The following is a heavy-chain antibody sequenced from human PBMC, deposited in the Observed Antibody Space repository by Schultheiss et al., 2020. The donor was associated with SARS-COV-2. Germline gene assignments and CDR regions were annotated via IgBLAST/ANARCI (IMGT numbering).Heavy chain of an antibody. D-gene: IGHD3-22*01. Sequence: SETLSLTCTVSGGSISSGDYYWSWIRQPPGKGLEWIGYIYHSGSTYYNPSLKSRVTISVDRSKNQFSLKLSSVTAADTAVYYCDRDSGSYDSSGYFDYWGQGTLVTVSS. CDR1: GGSISSGDYY. CDR3: DRDSGSYDSSGYFDY. CDR2: IYHSGST. J-gene: IGHJ4*02. V-gene: IGHV4-30-2*01.